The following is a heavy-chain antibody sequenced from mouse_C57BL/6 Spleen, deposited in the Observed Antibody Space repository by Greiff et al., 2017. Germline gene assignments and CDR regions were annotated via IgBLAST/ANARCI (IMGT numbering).Heavy chain of an antibody. V-gene: IGHV1-4*01. CDR3: ARSWGWLLRNFDV. D-gene: IGHD2-3*01. CDR2: INPNSGYT. CDR1: GYTFTSYT. J-gene: IGHJ1*03. Sequence: VQVEESGAELARPGASVKMSCKASGYTFTSYTMHWVKQRPGQGLEWIGYINPNSGYTKYNQKFKDKATLTADNSSSTAYMQLSSLTSEDSAVDYCARSWGWLLRNFDVWGTGTTVTVSS.